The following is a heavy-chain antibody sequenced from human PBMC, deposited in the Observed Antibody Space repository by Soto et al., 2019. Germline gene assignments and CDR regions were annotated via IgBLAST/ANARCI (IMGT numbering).Heavy chain of an antibody. CDR1: GFTFSDYE. CDR2: ISSSGGTI. V-gene: IGHV3-48*03. D-gene: IGHD4-4*01. J-gene: IGHJ6*02. Sequence: EVQLVESGGGLVQPGGSLRLSCAASGFTFSDYEMNWVRQAPGKGLEWVSYISSSGGTIKYADSVKGRFTISRDNAKNSLFLQMHSLRADDTAVYYCARDAFDIDYKFGMDVWGHGTPVTVSS. CDR3: ARDAFDIDYKFGMDV.